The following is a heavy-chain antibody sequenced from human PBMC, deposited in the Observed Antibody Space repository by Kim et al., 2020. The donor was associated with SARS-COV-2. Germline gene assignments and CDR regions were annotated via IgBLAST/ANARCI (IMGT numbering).Heavy chain of an antibody. CDR3: ARGSTLLDY. CDR2: TYI. D-gene: IGHD3-16*01. Sequence: TYIYDADAVKGRFTLSRDNAKNSLYLQMNRLRAEDTALYFCARGSTLLDYWGQGTLVTVSS. J-gene: IGHJ4*02. V-gene: IGHV3-21*01.